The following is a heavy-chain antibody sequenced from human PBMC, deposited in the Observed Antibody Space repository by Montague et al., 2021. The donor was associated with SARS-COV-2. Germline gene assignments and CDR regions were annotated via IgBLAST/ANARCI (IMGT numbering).Heavy chain of an antibody. CDR1: GGSITGYY. Sequence: SETLSLTRTVSGGSITGYYWSWLRRSPGKGLEWIAYIYDGGAVNYNPSLGSRVTISTDTSKNQLSLKVNSVTAADTAVYYCVRDHPYGGPRGAYGIWGQGTVVTVSS. CDR3: VRDHPYGGPRGAYGI. CDR2: IYDGGAV. V-gene: IGHV4-59*01. D-gene: IGHD4-23*01. J-gene: IGHJ3*02.